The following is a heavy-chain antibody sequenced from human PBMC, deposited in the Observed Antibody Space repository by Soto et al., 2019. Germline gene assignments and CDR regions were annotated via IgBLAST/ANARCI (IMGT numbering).Heavy chain of an antibody. Sequence: EVQLVESGGDLVHPGRSLRLSCAASGFSFDDYPMHWVRQAQGKGLEWVSGIRWNSENIGYADSVKGRFTISRDNAKKSLYLQMSGLIAEDTALYFCVKVGLTANFGMVYDGVNVWGRGTMVTVSS. CDR2: IRWNSENI. CDR1: GFSFDDYP. D-gene: IGHD3-3*01. J-gene: IGHJ3*01. V-gene: IGHV3-9*01. CDR3: VKVGLTANFGMVYDGVNV.